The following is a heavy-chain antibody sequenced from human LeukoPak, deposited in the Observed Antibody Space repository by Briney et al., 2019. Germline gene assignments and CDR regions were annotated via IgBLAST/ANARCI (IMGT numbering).Heavy chain of an antibody. D-gene: IGHD6-13*01. V-gene: IGHV3-23*01. J-gene: IGHJ3*02. CDR3: AKAYSSSWYSAFDI. CDR1: GFTVSSNY. Sequence: PGGSLRLSCAASGFTVSSNYMSWVRQAPGKGLEWVSAISGSGGSTYYADSVKGRFTISRDNSKNTLYLQMNSLRAEDTAVYYCAKAYSSSWYSAFDIWGQGTMVAVSS. CDR2: ISGSGGST.